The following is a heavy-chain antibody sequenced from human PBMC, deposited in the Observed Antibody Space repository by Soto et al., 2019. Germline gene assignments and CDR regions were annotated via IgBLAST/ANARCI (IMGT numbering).Heavy chain of an antibody. CDR1: GGSISSSSYY. Sequence: SETLSLTCTVSGGSISSSSYYWGWIRQPPGKGLEWIGSIYYSGSTYYNPSLKSRVTISVDTSKNQFSLKLSSVTAADTAVYYCARHEVAARSFDYWGQGTLVTVSS. CDR2: IYYSGST. J-gene: IGHJ4*02. D-gene: IGHD6-6*01. CDR3: ARHEVAARSFDY. V-gene: IGHV4-39*01.